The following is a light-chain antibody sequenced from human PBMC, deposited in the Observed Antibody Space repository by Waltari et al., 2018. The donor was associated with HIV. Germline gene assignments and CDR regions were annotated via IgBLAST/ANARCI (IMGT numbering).Light chain of an antibody. CDR1: SSHIGNNS. CDR3: GTRDSSLTEDWV. J-gene: IGLJ3*02. Sequence: QSVLTQPPSVSAAPGQSVTIPCSGSSSHIGNNSVSWYQQLPGTAPKLLIYDNDKRPSGISDRFSGSKSATSATLAISGLRTGDEAHYYCGTRDSSLTEDWVFGGGSKLNVL. V-gene: IGLV1-51*01. CDR2: DND.